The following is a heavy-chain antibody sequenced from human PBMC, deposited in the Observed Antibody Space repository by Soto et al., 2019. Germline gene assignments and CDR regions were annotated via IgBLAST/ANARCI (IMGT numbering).Heavy chain of an antibody. CDR3: AHTPRGDWLDY. CDR2: IYWDDDK. D-gene: IGHD2-21*02. Sequence: QITLKESGPTLVKPTQTLTLTCTFSGFSLSTSGVGVGWIRQPPGKALEWLALIYWDDDKRYSPSLKSRLTITKYTSKNQVVLTMTNMDPVDTAPYYCAHTPRGDWLDYWGPGTLVTVSS. CDR1: GFSLSTSGVG. J-gene: IGHJ4*02. V-gene: IGHV2-5*02.